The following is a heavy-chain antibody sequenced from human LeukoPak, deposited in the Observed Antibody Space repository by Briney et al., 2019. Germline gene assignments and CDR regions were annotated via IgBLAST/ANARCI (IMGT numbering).Heavy chain of an antibody. D-gene: IGHD3-10*01. CDR1: GFTFSDYY. CDR2: ISSSSSYT. J-gene: IGHJ4*02. Sequence: GGSLRLSCAASGFTFSDYYMSWIRQAPGKGLEWVSYISSSSSYTDYADSVKGRFTISRDNAKNSLYLQMNSLRAEDTAVYYCARDGPSRGSGSYYDYWGQGTLVTVSS. CDR3: ARDGPSRGSGSYYDY. V-gene: IGHV3-11*05.